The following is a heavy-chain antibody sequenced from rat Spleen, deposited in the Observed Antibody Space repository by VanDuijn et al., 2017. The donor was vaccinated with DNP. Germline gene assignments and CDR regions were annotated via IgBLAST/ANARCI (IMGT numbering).Heavy chain of an antibody. CDR2: IWTGGNT. V-gene: IGHV2-1*01. Sequence: QVQLKESGPGLVQPSQTLSLTCTVSGFSLTSNSGHLVRQPPGKGLEWIGTIWTGGNTDYNSALRSRLSISRETAKSQVFLRRNSLQTEDTAIYFCTRANYASRAFDFWGPGTMVTVSS. CDR1: GFSLTSNS. J-gene: IGHJ1*01. D-gene: IGHD1-10*01. CDR3: TRANYASRAFDF.